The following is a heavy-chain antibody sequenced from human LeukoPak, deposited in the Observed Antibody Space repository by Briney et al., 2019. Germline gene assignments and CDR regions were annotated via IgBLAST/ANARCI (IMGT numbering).Heavy chain of an antibody. CDR1: GFTFSTYA. D-gene: IGHD3-22*01. J-gene: IGHJ4*02. Sequence: GGSLRLSCAASGFTFSTYAMHWVRQAPGKGLEYVSAISSNGGTTYYANSVKGRFTISRDNSKNTLYLQMGSLRAEDMAVYYCARADYDTSGYYADYWGQGTLVTVSS. V-gene: IGHV3-64*01. CDR3: ARADYDTSGYYADY. CDR2: ISSNGGTT.